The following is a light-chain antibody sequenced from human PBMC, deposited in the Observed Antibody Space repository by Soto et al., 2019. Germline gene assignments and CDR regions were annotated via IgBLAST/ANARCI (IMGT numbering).Light chain of an antibody. V-gene: IGLV1-44*01. CDR3: ASWDDGLDGWV. CDR1: SSDIGSNP. J-gene: IGLJ3*02. Sequence: QSALTQPPSASGTPGQRVSISCSGSSSDIGSNPVSWYQQLPGTAPKLLIYSNTDRPSGVPDRFSGMKSGTSASLAISGVQSEDEADYYCASWDDGLDGWVFGGGTKLTVL. CDR2: SNT.